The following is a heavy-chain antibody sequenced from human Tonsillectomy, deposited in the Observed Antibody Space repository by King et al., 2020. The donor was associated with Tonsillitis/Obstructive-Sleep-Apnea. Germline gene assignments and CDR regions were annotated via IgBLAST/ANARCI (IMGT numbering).Heavy chain of an antibody. D-gene: IGHD6-13*01. V-gene: IGHV4-34*01. CDR3: ARVRAAAGIGY. CDR1: GGSFSGYY. CDR2: INHSGST. J-gene: IGHJ4*02. Sequence: VQQQQWGAGLLKPSETLSLTCAVYGGSFSGYYWSWIRQPPGKGLEWIGEINHSGSTNYNPSLKSRVTISVDTSKNQFSLKLSSVTAADTAVYYCARVRAAAGIGYWGQGTLVTVSS.